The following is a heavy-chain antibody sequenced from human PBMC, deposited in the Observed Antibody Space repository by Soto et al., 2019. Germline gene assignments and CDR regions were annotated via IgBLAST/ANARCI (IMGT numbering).Heavy chain of an antibody. CDR2: IDPSDSYT. V-gene: IGHV5-10-1*01. CDR1: LYSFTSYW. Sequence: ESLKIACKGALYSFTSYWISWVRQMPGKARGWMGRIDPSDSYTNYSPSFQGHVTISADKSISTAYLQWSSLKASDTAMYYCARHHTGLGGLWPPDIYGMDVWGQGTTDTV. CDR3: ARHHTGLGGLWPPDIYGMDV. J-gene: IGHJ6*02. D-gene: IGHD3-10*01.